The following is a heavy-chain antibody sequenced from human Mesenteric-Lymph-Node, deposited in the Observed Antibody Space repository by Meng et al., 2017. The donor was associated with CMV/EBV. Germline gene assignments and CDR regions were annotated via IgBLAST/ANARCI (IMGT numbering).Heavy chain of an antibody. CDR2: INPSGGST. Sequence: ASVKVSCKASGYTFTSYYMHWVRQAPGQGLEWMGIINPSGGSTSYAQKFQGRVTMTWSPSITTAYMELSSLTSDDTAMYYCARGRMLDHWGQGTLVTVSS. D-gene: IGHD1-14*01. CDR3: ARGRMLDH. J-gene: IGHJ4*02. V-gene: IGHV1-46*01. CDR1: GYTFTSYY.